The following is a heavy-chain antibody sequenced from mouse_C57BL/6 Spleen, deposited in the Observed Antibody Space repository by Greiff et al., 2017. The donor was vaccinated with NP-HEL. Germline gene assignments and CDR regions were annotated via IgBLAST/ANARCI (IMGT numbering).Heavy chain of an antibody. J-gene: IGHJ3*01. CDR2: IDPETGGT. CDR1: GYTFTDYE. Sequence: QVHVKQSGAELVRPGASVTLSCKASGYTFTDYEMHWVKQTPVHGLEWIGAIDPETGGTAYKQKFKGKAILTADKSSSTAYMELRNLTSEDSAVYYCTRGDDSYWGQGTLVTVSA. CDR3: TRGDDSY. V-gene: IGHV1-15*01. D-gene: IGHD2-4*01.